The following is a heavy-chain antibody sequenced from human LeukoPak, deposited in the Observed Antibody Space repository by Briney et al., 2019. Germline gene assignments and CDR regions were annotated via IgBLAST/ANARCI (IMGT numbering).Heavy chain of an antibody. J-gene: IGHJ1*01. D-gene: IGHD3-10*01. V-gene: IGHV3-21*01. Sequence: GGSLRLSCAASGFTFSSYSMTWVRQAPGKGLEWVSSISSSSSYIYYADSVKGRFTISRDNAKNSLYLQMNSLRAEDTAVYYCAAMVRGVITPPFQHWGQGTLVTVSS. CDR3: AAMVRGVITPPFQH. CDR2: ISSSSSYI. CDR1: GFTFSSYS.